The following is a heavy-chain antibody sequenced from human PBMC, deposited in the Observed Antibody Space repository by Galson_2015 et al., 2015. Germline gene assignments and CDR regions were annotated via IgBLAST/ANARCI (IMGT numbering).Heavy chain of an antibody. J-gene: IGHJ6*02. Sequence: TLSLTCTVSGGSISSGSYYWSWLRQPAGKGLEWIGRIYTSGSTNYNPSLKSRVTISVDTSKNQFSLKLSSVTAADTAVYYCARGDGYYYYGMDVWGQGTTVTVSS. V-gene: IGHV4-61*02. CDR1: GGSISSGSYY. CDR2: IYTSGST. CDR3: ARGDGYYYYGMDV.